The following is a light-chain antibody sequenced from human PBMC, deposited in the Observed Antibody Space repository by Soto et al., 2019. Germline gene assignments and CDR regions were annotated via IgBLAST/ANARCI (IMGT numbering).Light chain of an antibody. CDR3: LQANSFPLT. CDR2: AAS. J-gene: IGKJ4*01. Sequence: DIQMTQSPSFVSASVGDRVTITCRASQGISSWLVWYQQKPGKAPSLLIYAASTLRGGVPSRFSGSGSGTDFTLTITSLQPDDLATYYCLQANSFPLTFGEWTKVEIK. V-gene: IGKV1-12*01. CDR1: QGISSW.